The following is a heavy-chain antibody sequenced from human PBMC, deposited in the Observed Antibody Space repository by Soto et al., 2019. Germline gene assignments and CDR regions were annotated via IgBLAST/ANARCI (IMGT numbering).Heavy chain of an antibody. CDR2: MNPNSGNT. CDR1: GYTFTSYD. Sequence: QVQLVQSGAEVKKPGASVKVSCKASGYTFTSYDINWVRQATGQGLEWMGWMNPNSGNTGYAQKFQGRVSMTRNTSISTADMELSSLRSEDTAVYYCARGALGWEYNWFDPWGQGTLVTVSS. D-gene: IGHD1-26*01. V-gene: IGHV1-8*01. J-gene: IGHJ5*02. CDR3: ARGALGWEYNWFDP.